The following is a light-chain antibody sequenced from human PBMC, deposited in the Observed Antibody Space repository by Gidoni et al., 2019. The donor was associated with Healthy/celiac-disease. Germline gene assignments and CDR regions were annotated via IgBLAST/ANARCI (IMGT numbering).Light chain of an antibody. Sequence: EIVLTQSPATLSLSPGERATLSCRASQSVSSYLAWYQQKPGQAPRLLIYDASNRATGIPARFSGSGSGTDFTLTISSPEPEDFAVYYCQQRSNWQTFGQGTKLEIK. J-gene: IGKJ2*01. CDR3: QQRSNWQT. CDR1: QSVSSY. CDR2: DAS. V-gene: IGKV3-11*01.